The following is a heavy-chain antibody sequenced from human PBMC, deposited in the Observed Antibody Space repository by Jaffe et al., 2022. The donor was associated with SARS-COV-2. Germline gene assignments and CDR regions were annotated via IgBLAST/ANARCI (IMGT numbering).Heavy chain of an antibody. CDR1: GGSISSYY. Sequence: QVQLQESGPGLVKPSETLSLTCTVSGGSISSYYWSWIRQPPGKGLEWIGYIYYSGSTNYNPSLKSRVTISVDTSKNQFSLKLSSVTAADTAVYYCARELSTGWFDPWGQGTLVTVSS. J-gene: IGHJ5*02. D-gene: IGHD3-10*01. CDR3: ARELSTGWFDP. CDR2: IYYSGST. V-gene: IGHV4-59*01.